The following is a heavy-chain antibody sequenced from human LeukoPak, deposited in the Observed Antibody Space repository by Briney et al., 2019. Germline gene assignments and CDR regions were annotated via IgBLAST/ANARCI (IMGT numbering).Heavy chain of an antibody. CDR1: GFTFSNYA. J-gene: IGHJ4*02. Sequence: PGGSLRLSCAGSGFTFSNYALTWVRQAPGNGLEWVSVISGSGDSTHYLDSVQGRFTISRDNSKNTLYLQMNSLRAEDTAVYYCAKDERWLQLGYWGQGTLVTVSS. V-gene: IGHV3-23*01. CDR2: ISGSGDST. CDR3: AKDERWLQLGY. D-gene: IGHD5-24*01.